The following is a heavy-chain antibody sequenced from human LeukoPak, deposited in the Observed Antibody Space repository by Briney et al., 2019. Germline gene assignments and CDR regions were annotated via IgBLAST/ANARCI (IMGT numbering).Heavy chain of an antibody. V-gene: IGHV4-59*01. CDR1: GGSISSYY. CDR3: ARGRVAGNY. J-gene: IGHJ4*02. D-gene: IGHD6-19*01. Sequence: PSETLSLTCTVSGGSISSYYWSWIRQPPGKGLEWIGYIYYSGSTNYNPSLKSRVTISVDTSKNQFSLNLSSVTAADTAVYYYARGRVAGNYWGQGTLVTVSS. CDR2: IYYSGST.